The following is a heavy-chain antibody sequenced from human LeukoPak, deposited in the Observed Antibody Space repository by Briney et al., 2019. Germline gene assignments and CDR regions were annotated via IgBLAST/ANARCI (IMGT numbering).Heavy chain of an antibody. CDR3: ARENYDFWSGLRKTNWFDP. CDR1: GFTFSSYG. D-gene: IGHD3-3*01. V-gene: IGHV3-30*03. CDR2: ISYDGSNK. J-gene: IGHJ5*02. Sequence: GGSLRLSCAASGFTFSSYGMHWVRQAPGKGLEWVAVISYDGSNKYYADSVKGRFTISRDNSKNTLYLQMNSLRAEDTAVYYCARENYDFWSGLRKTNWFDPWGQGTLVTVSS.